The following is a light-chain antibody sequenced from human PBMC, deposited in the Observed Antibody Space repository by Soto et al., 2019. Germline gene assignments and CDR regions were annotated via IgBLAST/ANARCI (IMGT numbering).Light chain of an antibody. CDR2: KAS. CDR1: QSIDSW. V-gene: IGKV1-5*03. CDR3: QQYNSYST. Sequence: DIQMTQSPSTLSASVGDRVTITCRASQSIDSWLAWYQQKPGKARKLLMYKASSLESGVPSRFSGSGSGTEFTLTISSLQPDDFATYHCQQYNSYSTFGQGTKVEIK. J-gene: IGKJ1*01.